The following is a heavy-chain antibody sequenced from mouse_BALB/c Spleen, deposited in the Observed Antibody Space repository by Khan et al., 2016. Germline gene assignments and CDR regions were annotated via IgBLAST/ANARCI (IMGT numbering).Heavy chain of an antibody. CDR3: ASRRYDVGFAY. J-gene: IGHJ3*01. CDR2: IYPYNGGT. V-gene: IGHV1S29*02. D-gene: IGHD2-14*01. CDR1: GYTFTDYN. Sequence: VQLQQSGPELVKPGASVKISCKASGYTFTDYNMHWVKQSHGKSLEWIGYIYPYNGGTGYNQKFKSKATLTVDNSSSTAYMELRSLTSEDSAVYYRASRRYDVGFAYWGQGTLVTVSA.